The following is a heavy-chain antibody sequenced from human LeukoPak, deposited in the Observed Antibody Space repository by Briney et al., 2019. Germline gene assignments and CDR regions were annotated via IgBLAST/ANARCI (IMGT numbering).Heavy chain of an antibody. Sequence: GGSLRLSCAASGFTFSSYGMHWVRQAPGKGLEWVSAISGSGGSTYYADSVKGRFTISRDNSKNTLYLQMNSLRAEDTAAYYCARAGHCTNGICYTADFDYWGQGALVTVSS. D-gene: IGHD2-8*01. J-gene: IGHJ4*02. V-gene: IGHV3-23*01. CDR3: ARAGHCTNGICYTADFDY. CDR2: ISGSGGST. CDR1: GFTFSSYG.